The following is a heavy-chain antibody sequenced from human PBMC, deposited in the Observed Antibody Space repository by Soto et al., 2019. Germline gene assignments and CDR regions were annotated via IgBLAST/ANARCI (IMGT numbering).Heavy chain of an antibody. CDR1: GYTFSGYW. Sequence: GESLKISCKGSGYTFSGYWIGWVRQMSGKGLEWMGIIYPGDSDARYSPSFQGQVTISADESITTAYLQWDSLKASDAAIYYCVVQQKLPWVNAWGQGTLVTVSS. V-gene: IGHV5-51*01. CDR2: IYPGDSDA. CDR3: VVQQKLPWVNA. J-gene: IGHJ5*02. D-gene: IGHD1-1*01.